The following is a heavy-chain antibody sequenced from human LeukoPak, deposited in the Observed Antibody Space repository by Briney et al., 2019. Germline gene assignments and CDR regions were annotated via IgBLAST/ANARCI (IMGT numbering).Heavy chain of an antibody. CDR2: ITAYNGNT. V-gene: IGHV1-18*01. CDR3: AMETMVRGVIGGNWFDP. J-gene: IGHJ5*02. Sequence: GASVKVSCKASDYTFTSYGISWVRQAPGQGLEWMGWITAYNGNTNYAQKLQGRVTMTTDTSTSTAYMELRSLRSDDTAVYYCAMETMVRGVIGGNWFDPWGQGTLVTVSS. D-gene: IGHD3-10*01. CDR1: DYTFTSYG.